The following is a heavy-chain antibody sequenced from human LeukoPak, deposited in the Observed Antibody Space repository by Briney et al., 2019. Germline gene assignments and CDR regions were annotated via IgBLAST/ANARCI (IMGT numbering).Heavy chain of an antibody. CDR3: ASGPHPVYDSSGYGFDP. CDR1: GGSISSYY. CDR2: IYYSGST. D-gene: IGHD3-22*01. V-gene: IGHV4-59*01. Sequence: SETLSLTCTVSGGSISSYYWSWIRQPPGKGLEWIGYIYYSGSTNYNPSLKSRVTISVDTSKNQFSLKLSSVTAADTAVYYCASGPHPVYDSSGYGFDPWGQGTLVTVSS. J-gene: IGHJ5*02.